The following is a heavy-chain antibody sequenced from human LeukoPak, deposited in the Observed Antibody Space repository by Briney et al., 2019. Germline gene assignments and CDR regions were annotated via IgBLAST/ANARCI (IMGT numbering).Heavy chain of an antibody. Sequence: SETLSLTCTVSGGSISSSYYWGWIRQPPGKGLEWIGSIFYSGSTYYNPSLKSRVTISLDTSKNQFSLKLSSVTAADSAVYYCARGRNLRVYFDIWGQGTIVTVSS. V-gene: IGHV4-39*07. J-gene: IGHJ3*02. D-gene: IGHD1-14*01. CDR2: IFYSGST. CDR1: GGSISSSYY. CDR3: ARGRNLRVYFDI.